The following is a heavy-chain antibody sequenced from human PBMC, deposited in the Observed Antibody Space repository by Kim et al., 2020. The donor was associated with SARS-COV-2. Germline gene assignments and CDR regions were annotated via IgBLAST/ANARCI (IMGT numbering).Heavy chain of an antibody. CDR3: ARATVTNWFDP. CDR2: T. D-gene: IGHD4-17*01. Sequence: TNYAQKLQGRGTMTTDTSTSTAYMGLRGLRSDDTAVYYCARATVTNWFDPWGQGTLVTVSS. V-gene: IGHV1-18*01. J-gene: IGHJ5*02.